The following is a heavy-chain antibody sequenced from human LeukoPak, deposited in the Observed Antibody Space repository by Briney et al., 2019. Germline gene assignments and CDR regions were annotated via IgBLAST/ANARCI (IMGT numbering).Heavy chain of an antibody. Sequence: PGGSLRLSCTASGFTFISYAMSWVRQAPGKGLEWVSSIGESGDTSYYTDSVKGLFTISRDNSKNTLYLQMSSLRAEDTAVYYCAQLLDDNPIRWYFGLWGRGTLVTVSS. J-gene: IGHJ2*01. D-gene: IGHD1-14*01. V-gene: IGHV3-23*01. CDR3: AQLLDDNPIRWYFGL. CDR1: GFTFISYA. CDR2: IGESGDTS.